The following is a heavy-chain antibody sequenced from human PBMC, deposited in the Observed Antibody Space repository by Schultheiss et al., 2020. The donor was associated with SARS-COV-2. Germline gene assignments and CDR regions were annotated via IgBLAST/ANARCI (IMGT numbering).Heavy chain of an antibody. V-gene: IGHV3-30-3*01. CDR3: AKGEPVGDARGANDY. CDR1: GFTFSSYA. D-gene: IGHD1-26*01. J-gene: IGHJ4*02. CDR2: ISYDGSNK. Sequence: GGSLRLSCAASGFTFSSYAMHWVRQAPGKGLEWVAVISYDGSNKYYADSVKGRFTISRDNSKNTLYLQMNSLRAEDTAVYYCAKGEPVGDARGANDYWSQGALVTVSS.